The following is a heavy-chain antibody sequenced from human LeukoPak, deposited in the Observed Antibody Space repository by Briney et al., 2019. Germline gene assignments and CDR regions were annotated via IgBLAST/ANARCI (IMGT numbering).Heavy chain of an antibody. D-gene: IGHD3-10*01. Sequence: PGGSLRLSCAASGFTFSNYAMHGVRQAPGKGLEWVAVISYDGSNKYYADSVKGRFTISRDNSKNTLYLQVNSLRAEDTAVYYCGRDNYGSYSWGQGTLVTVSS. V-gene: IGHV3-30-3*01. J-gene: IGHJ4*02. CDR2: ISYDGSNK. CDR3: GRDNYGSYS. CDR1: GFTFSNYA.